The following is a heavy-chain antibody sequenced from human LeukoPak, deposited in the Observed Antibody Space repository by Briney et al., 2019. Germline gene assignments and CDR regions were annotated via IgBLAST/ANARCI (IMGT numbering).Heavy chain of an antibody. V-gene: IGHV3-64*01. CDR3: AREQYYDSSGYYRHRNWFDP. CDR2: ISSNGGST. CDR1: GFTFSSYA. J-gene: IGHJ5*02. Sequence: GGSLRLSCAASGFTFSSYAMHWVRQAPGKGLEYVSAISSNGGSTYYANSVKGRFTISRDNSKNTLYLQMGSLRAGDMAVYYCAREQYYDSSGYYRHRNWFDPWGQGTLVTVSS. D-gene: IGHD3-22*01.